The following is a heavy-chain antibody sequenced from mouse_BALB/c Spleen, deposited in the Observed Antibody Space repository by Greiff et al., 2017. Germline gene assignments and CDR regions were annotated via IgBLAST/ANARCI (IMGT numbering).Heavy chain of an antibody. V-gene: IGHV2-9*02. D-gene: IGHD2-14*01. J-gene: IGHJ2*01. Sequence: VQLQQSGPGLVAPSQSLSITCTVSGFSLTSYGVHWVRQPPGKGLEWLGVIWAGGSTNYNSALMSRLSISKDNSKSQVFLKMNSLQTDDTAMYYCAREKNRYDRGFDYWGQGTTLTVSS. CDR2: IWAGGST. CDR1: GFSLTSYG. CDR3: AREKNRYDRGFDY.